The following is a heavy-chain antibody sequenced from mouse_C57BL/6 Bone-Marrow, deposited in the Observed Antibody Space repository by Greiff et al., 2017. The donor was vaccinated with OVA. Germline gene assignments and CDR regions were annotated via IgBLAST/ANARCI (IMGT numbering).Heavy chain of an antibody. CDR1: GFTFSDYY. J-gene: IGHJ4*01. CDR3: ARESLYDGYYRYYAMDY. V-gene: IGHV5-16*01. Sequence: EVHLVESEGGLVQPGSSMKLSCTASGFTFSDYYMAWVRQVPEKGLEWVANINYDGSSTYYLDSLKSRFIISRDNAKNILYLQMSSLKSEDTATYYCARESLYDGYYRYYAMDYWGQGTSVTVSS. CDR2: INYDGSST. D-gene: IGHD2-3*01.